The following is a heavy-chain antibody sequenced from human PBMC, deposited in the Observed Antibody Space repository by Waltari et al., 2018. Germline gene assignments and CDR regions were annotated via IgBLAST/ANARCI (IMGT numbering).Heavy chain of an antibody. J-gene: IGHJ4*02. CDR1: GPSFSNYY. Sequence: QVQLQQWGAGLLKPSETLSLTCAFDGPSFSNYYWSWSRQAPGKGLEWIGEMHPRGSTSYNPSLESRVTISGDTSKNQFSLTLSSVTAADTAVYYCARGLDQYKVGSLWGQGTLVTVSS. CDR2: MHPRGST. CDR3: ARGLDQYKVGSL. V-gene: IGHV4-34*01. D-gene: IGHD1-1*01.